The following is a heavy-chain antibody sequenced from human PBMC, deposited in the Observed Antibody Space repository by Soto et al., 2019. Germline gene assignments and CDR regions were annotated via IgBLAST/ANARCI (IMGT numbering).Heavy chain of an antibody. J-gene: IGHJ4*02. D-gene: IGHD3-9*01. V-gene: IGHV4-31*03. CDR2: ISDSGSS. CDR3: ATTTFYDIFTAYYSLFDY. Sequence: QVQLQESGPGLVKTFPTLTVTCTVSGCSISCGSFYCSWIRQHPGKGLARIGHISDSGSSYDKPSLESRVTISVDTSKNQFSLKLSALTAADTAVYFCATTTFYDIFTAYYSLFDYWGQGTLVTVSS. CDR1: GCSISCGSFY.